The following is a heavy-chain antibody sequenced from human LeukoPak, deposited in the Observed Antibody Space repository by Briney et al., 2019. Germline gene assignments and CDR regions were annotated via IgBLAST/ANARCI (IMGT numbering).Heavy chain of an antibody. J-gene: IGHJ4*02. Sequence: GGSLRLSCAASGFTFSSYAMSWVRQAPGEGLEWVSAISGSGGSTYYADSVKGRFTISRDNSKSTLYLQMNSLRAEDTAVYYCAKQLRGYSYGSLDYWGQGTLVTVSS. D-gene: IGHD5-18*01. V-gene: IGHV3-23*01. CDR1: GFTFSSYA. CDR2: ISGSGGST. CDR3: AKQLRGYSYGSLDY.